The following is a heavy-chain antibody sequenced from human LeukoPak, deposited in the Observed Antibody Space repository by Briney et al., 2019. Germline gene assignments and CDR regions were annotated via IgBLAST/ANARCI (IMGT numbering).Heavy chain of an antibody. V-gene: IGHV3-21*01. Sequence: GGSLRLSCAASGFTFSSYSMNWVRQAPGKGLEWVSSISSSSSYIYYADSVKGRFTISRDNAKNTLYLEMNNLRADDTAVYYCTRDVWGDRDNYFDCWGQGTLVTVSS. CDR3: TRDVWGDRDNYFDC. CDR1: GFTFSSYS. CDR2: ISSSSSYI. J-gene: IGHJ4*02. D-gene: IGHD2-8*01.